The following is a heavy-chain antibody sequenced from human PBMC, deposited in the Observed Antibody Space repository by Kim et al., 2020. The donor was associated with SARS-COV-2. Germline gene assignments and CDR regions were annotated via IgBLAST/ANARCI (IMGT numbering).Heavy chain of an antibody. V-gene: IGHV3-9*02. CDR2: IYWNSGIT. CDR3: ARDLWAGAAAV. CDR1: GPNSFDHA. D-gene: IGHD1-26*01. Sequence: GGSLRLSCVVAGPNSFDHAMHWVRQGPGKSLEWVAGIYWNSGITGYADSVKGRFTVSRDNARNSLFLHMDSLRAEDTAVYYCARDLWAGAAAVGCQGT. J-gene: IGHJ6*02.